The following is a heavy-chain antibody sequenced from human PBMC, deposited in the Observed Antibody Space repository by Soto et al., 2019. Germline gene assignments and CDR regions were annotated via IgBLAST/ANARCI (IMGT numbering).Heavy chain of an antibody. D-gene: IGHD1-26*01. CDR2: INHSGFT. Sequence: SETLSLTCAVSGGSLRGHHWSWIRQSPEKGLEWIGEINHSGFTNYNPTLKSRVTISRDASKNQFSLRLSSMTAADSAVYFCARAAVKLGATLFDSWGQGTLVTVYS. J-gene: IGHJ4*02. CDR1: GGSLRGHH. V-gene: IGHV4-34*01. CDR3: ARAAVKLGATLFDS.